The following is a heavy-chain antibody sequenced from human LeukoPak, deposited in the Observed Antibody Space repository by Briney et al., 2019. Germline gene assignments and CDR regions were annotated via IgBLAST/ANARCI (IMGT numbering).Heavy chain of an antibody. Sequence: GGTLRLSCAASGFTFSSYGMSWVRQAPGKGLEWVSAISGSGGSTYYADSVKGRFTISRDNSKNTLYLQMNSLRAEDTAVYYCARYYGGNVFDYWGQGTLVTVSS. J-gene: IGHJ4*02. V-gene: IGHV3-23*01. CDR2: ISGSGGST. CDR3: ARYYGGNVFDY. D-gene: IGHD4-23*01. CDR1: GFTFSSYG.